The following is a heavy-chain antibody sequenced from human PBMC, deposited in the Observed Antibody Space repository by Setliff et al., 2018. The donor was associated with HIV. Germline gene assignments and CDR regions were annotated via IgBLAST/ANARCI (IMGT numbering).Heavy chain of an antibody. CDR1: GGSMSSSSYY. CDR2: IYYSGAT. D-gene: IGHD3-10*01. CDR3: ARLGYVSGGFYKTPGPYYFDY. V-gene: IGHV4-39*01. Sequence: PSETLSLTCTVSGGSMSSSSYYWSWIRQTPDKGLEWIGIIYYSGATYYNPSLTSRVTISVDTSRNQFSLKLRSATAADTAAYYCARLGYVSGGFYKTPGPYYFDYWGQGALVTVSS. J-gene: IGHJ4*02.